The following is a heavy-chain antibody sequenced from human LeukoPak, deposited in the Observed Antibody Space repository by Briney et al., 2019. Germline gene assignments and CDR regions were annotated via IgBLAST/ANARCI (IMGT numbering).Heavy chain of an antibody. D-gene: IGHD2-2*01. CDR2: IYSGGST. CDR3: ARDSSVVPFDY. CDR1: GFTVSSNY. Sequence: GSLRLSCAASGFTVSSNYMSWVRQAPGKGLEWVSVIYSGGSTYYADSVKGRFTISRDNSKNTLYLKMNSLRAEDTAVYYCARDSSVVPFDYWGQGTLVTVSS. J-gene: IGHJ4*02. V-gene: IGHV3-66*01.